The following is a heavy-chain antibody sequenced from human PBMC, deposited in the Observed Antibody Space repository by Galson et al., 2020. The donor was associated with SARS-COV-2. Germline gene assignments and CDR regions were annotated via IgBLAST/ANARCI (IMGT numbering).Heavy chain of an antibody. J-gene: IGHJ5*02. CDR2: ISYDGSNK. CDR1: GFTFSSYG. D-gene: IGHD6-19*01. V-gene: IGHV3-30*18. CDR3: AKEGAVAGTFEP. Sequence: GGSLRLSCAASGFTFSSYGMHWVRQAPGKGLEWVAVISYDGSNKYYADSVKGRFTISRDNSKNTLYLQMNSLRAEDTAVYYCAKEGAVAGTFEPWGQGTLVTVSS.